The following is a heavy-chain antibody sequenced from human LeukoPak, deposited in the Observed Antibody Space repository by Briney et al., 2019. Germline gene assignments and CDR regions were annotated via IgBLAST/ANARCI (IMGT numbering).Heavy chain of an antibody. CDR1: GGSISSYY. CDR3: ARLRRGNYFDY. CDR2: IYYSGST. Sequence: TGTLSLTCTVSGGSISSYYWSWIRQPPGKGLEWIGYIYYSGSTNYNPSLKSRVTISVDTSKNQFSLKLSSVTAADTAVYYCARLRRGNYFDYWGQGTLVTVSS. V-gene: IGHV4-59*08. J-gene: IGHJ4*02.